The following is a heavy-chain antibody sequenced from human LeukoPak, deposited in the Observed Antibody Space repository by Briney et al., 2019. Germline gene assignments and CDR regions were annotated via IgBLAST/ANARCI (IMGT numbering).Heavy chain of an antibody. Sequence: GGSLRLSCAASGFTFDDYAVHWVRQAPGKGLEWVSGISWEKNSIGYGDSVKGRFTISRDNAKKSLYLQMDSLRVEDTALYYCVEVRHSGGFYAFDYWGQGTPVTVSS. CDR3: VEVRHSGGFYAFDY. CDR2: ISWEKNSI. CDR1: GFTFDDYA. J-gene: IGHJ4*02. V-gene: IGHV3-9*01. D-gene: IGHD3-22*01.